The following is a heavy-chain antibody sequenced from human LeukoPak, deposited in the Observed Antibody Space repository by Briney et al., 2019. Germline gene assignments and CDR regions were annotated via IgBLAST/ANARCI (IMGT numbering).Heavy chain of an antibody. Sequence: PSETLSLTCTVSGGSISSYYWSWIRQPPGKGLEWIGYIYYSGSTNYNPSLKSRVTISVDTSKNQFSLKLSSVTAADTAVYYCARDRRPYYDSSGYYSDFDYWGQGTLVTVSS. CDR2: IYYSGST. J-gene: IGHJ4*02. CDR3: ARDRRPYYDSSGYYSDFDY. V-gene: IGHV4-59*01. CDR1: GGSISSYY. D-gene: IGHD3-22*01.